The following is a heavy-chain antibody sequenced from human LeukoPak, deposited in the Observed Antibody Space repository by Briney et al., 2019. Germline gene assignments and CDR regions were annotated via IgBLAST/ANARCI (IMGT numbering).Heavy chain of an antibody. CDR3: ARANSAYYDSGSFYSPGY. CDR1: GDTFTNYA. D-gene: IGHD3-10*01. CDR2: IIPVFGTV. J-gene: IGHJ4*02. V-gene: IGHV1-69*05. Sequence: AASVKVSCKASGDTFTNYAISWVRQAPGQGLEWVGGIIPVFGTVKYAQKLQGRVTITTDESTSTVYMELSSLRSEDTAVYYCARANSAYYDSGSFYSPGYWGRGTLVTVSS.